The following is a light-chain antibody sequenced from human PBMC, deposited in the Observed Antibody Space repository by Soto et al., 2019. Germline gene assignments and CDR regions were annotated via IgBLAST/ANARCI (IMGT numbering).Light chain of an antibody. V-gene: IGLV4-69*01. CDR3: QTWGTGSQV. J-gene: IGLJ3*02. Sequence: QLVLTQSPSASASLGASVKLTCTLSSGHSSYANAWHQKQPGKGPRYLMDLNNDGSHTKGDGIPDRFSGSSSGAARLIIISSLESEEEADYCCQTWGTGSQVVGGGTKLTVL. CDR2: LNNDGSH. CDR1: SGHSSYA.